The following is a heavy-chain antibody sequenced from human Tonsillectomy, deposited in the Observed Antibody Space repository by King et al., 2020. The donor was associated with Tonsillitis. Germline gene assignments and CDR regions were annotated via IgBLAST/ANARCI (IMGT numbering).Heavy chain of an antibody. J-gene: IGHJ3*02. CDR1: GYTFNSQG. CDR2: ISVYNGNT. CDR3: ARGRVTGRRRAFDI. D-gene: IGHD1-14*01. V-gene: IGHV1-18*01. Sequence: VQLVESGAEVKKPGASVQVSCKASGYTFNSQGISWVRQAPGHGLEWMGWISVYNGNTNYAQKLQGRLTMTTDTSTSTAYMELRSRRSDDTAVYYCARGRVTGRRRAFDIWGQGTMVTVSS.